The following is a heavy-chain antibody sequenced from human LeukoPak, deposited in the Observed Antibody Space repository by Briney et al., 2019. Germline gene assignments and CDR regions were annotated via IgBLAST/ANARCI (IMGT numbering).Heavy chain of an antibody. CDR1: GFTFSSTW. CDR3: ARDRYYIFDY. V-gene: IGHV3-74*01. CDR2: ITSDGSST. J-gene: IGHJ4*02. D-gene: IGHD3-10*01. Sequence: GGSLRLSCADSGFTFSSTWMNWVRQGPGKGLEWVSRITSDGSSTIYADSVKGRFTISRDNAKSTVYLQMNSLRAEDTAVYFCARDRYYIFDYWGQGAPLTASS.